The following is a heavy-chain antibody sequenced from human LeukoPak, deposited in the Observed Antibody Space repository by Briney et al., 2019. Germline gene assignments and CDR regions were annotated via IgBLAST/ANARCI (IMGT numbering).Heavy chain of an antibody. Sequence: GGSLRLSCAASGFTFSSYSMNWVRQAPGKGLEWVSYISSSSSTIYYADSVKGRFTISRDNAKNSLYLQMNSLRDEDTAVYYCARDPRRITIFGVVIINSTGDDYWGQGTLVTVSS. J-gene: IGHJ4*02. CDR3: ARDPRRITIFGVVIINSTGDDY. CDR2: ISSSSSTI. V-gene: IGHV3-48*02. CDR1: GFTFSSYS. D-gene: IGHD3-3*01.